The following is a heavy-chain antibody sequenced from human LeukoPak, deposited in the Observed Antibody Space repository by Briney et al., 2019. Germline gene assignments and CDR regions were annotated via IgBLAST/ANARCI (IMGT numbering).Heavy chain of an antibody. V-gene: IGHV1-18*01. Sequence: ASVKVSCKTSGYTFTNYGISWVRSAPGLGLEWMGWISAYNGNTNYAQKVQGRVTMTTDTSTSTAYMELRSLRFDDTAVYYCARDQSVRLLQTSSTYFKHVFAIWGQGSMVTVSS. D-gene: IGHD6-13*01. J-gene: IGHJ3*02. CDR2: ISAYNGNT. CDR3: ARDQSVRLLQTSSTYFKHVFAI. CDR1: GYTFTNYG.